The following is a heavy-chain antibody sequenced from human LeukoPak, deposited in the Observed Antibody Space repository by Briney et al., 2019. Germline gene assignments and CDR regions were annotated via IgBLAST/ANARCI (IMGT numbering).Heavy chain of an antibody. J-gene: IGHJ4*02. CDR1: GFTVSSNY. CDR2: IYSGGST. CDR3: ARGMGGYSNYYFDY. D-gene: IGHD4-11*01. Sequence: GGSLRLSCAASGFTVSSNYMSWVRQAPGKGLERVSVIYSGGSTYYADSVKGRFTISRDNSKNTLYLQMNSLRAEDTAVYYCARGMGGYSNYYFDYWGQGTLVTVSS. V-gene: IGHV3-53*01.